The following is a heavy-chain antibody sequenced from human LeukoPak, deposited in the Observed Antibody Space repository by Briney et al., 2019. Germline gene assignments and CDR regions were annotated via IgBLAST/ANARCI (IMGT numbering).Heavy chain of an antibody. Sequence: GGSLRLSCAASGFTFSSYAMSWVRQAAGKGLEWVSAMSGSGGSTYYADSVKGRFTISRDNSKNTLYLQMNNLRAEDTAVYYCAKTGPMVRGYCSSTSCPNFDYWGQGTLVTVSS. CDR3: AKTGPMVRGYCSSTSCPNFDY. CDR1: GFTFSSYA. D-gene: IGHD2-2*01. J-gene: IGHJ4*02. CDR2: MSGSGGST. V-gene: IGHV3-23*01.